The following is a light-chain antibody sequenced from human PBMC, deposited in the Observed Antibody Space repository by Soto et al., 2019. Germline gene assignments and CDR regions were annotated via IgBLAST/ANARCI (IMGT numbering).Light chain of an antibody. Sequence: QSALTQPPSASGSPGQSVTISCTGTSTDVGDYGYVSWYQQHPGKAPKLILYEVTKRPAGVPDRFSGSKSGNTASLTVSGLQAEDDADYYCSSYAGTNNLVFGGGTKLTVL. CDR2: EVT. V-gene: IGLV2-8*01. CDR3: SSYAGTNNLV. J-gene: IGLJ2*01. CDR1: STDVGDYGY.